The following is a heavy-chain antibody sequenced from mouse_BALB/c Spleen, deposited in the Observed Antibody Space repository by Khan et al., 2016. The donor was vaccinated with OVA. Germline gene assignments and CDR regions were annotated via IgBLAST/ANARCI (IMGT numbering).Heavy chain of an antibody. V-gene: IGHV1S22*01. CDR2: IYPGSDSI. J-gene: IGHJ3*01. Sequence: LQQPGSALVRPGASVKLSCKASGYTFTSYWMHWVKQRHGQGLEWIGNIYPGSDSINYDEKFTRKGTLTVDTSSSTAYIHLSSLTSEDSAVYYCTREGYFGKSLFAYWGQGTLVTVSA. CDR3: TREGYFGKSLFAY. D-gene: IGHD2-1*01. CDR1: GYTFTSYW.